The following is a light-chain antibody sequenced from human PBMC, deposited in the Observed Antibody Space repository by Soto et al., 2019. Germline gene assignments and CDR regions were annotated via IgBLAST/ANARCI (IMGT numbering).Light chain of an antibody. Sequence: EIVLTQSPATLSVSPGERVTLSCRASQSVDINLAWYQQKPGQPPRLLIYGASTRATDMSGTFSGRGSGTEFTLTISSLRPEDFAVYYCQQYRSWPLTFGQGTKVEMK. CDR1: QSVDIN. CDR2: GAS. J-gene: IGKJ1*01. CDR3: QQYRSWPLT. V-gene: IGKV3-15*01.